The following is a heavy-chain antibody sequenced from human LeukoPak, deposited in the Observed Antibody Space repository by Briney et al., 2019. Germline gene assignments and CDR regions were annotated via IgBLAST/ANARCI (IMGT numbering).Heavy chain of an antibody. V-gene: IGHV4-34*01. CDR2: INHSGST. D-gene: IGHD7-27*01. J-gene: IGHJ4*02. CDR1: GGSFSGYY. CDR3: ARGRNWGS. Sequence: SETLSLTCGVYGGSFSGYYWSWIRQPPGKGLEWIGEINHSGSTNYNPSLKSRVTISVDTSKNQSSLKLSSVTAADTAVYYCARGRNWGSWGQGTLVTVSS.